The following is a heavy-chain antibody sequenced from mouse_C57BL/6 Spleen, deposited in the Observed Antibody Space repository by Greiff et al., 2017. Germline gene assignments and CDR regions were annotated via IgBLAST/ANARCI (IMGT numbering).Heavy chain of an antibody. CDR3: AREDSNLAWFAY. V-gene: IGHV1-53*01. Sequence: QVQLKQPGTELVKPGASVKLSCKASGYTFTSYWMHWVKQRPGQGLEWIGNINPSNGGTNYNEKFKSKATLTVDKSSSTAYMQLSSLTSEDSAVYYCAREDSNLAWFAYWGQGTLVTVSA. D-gene: IGHD2-5*01. CDR1: GYTFTSYW. CDR2: INPSNGGT. J-gene: IGHJ3*01.